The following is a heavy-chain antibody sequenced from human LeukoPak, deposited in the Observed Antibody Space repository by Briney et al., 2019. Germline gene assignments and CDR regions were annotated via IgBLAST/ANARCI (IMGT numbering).Heavy chain of an antibody. CDR3: ARVQVRGARIGEGSGMDV. V-gene: IGHV3-30-3*01. Sequence: SGGSLRLSCAASGFTFSSYAMHWVRQAPGEGLEWVAVISYDGGNKYYADSVKGRFTISRDNSKNTLYLQMNSLRAEDTAVYYCARVQVRGARIGEGSGMDVWGQGTTVTVSS. CDR2: ISYDGGNK. J-gene: IGHJ6*02. D-gene: IGHD3-10*01. CDR1: GFTFSSYA.